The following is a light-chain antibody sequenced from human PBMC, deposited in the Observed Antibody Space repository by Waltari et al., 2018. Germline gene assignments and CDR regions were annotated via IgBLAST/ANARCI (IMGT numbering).Light chain of an antibody. V-gene: IGKV3-11*01. CDR3: QQRSSWPLT. CDR1: QTVSTY. Sequence: EVVLTQSPATLSLSPGERATLSCRASQTVSTYLAWYHQKPGQAPRLLIYDAANRATGIPARFSGSGSVTDFTLTISSLEPDDFGLYYCQQRSSWPLTFGGGSKVEIK. CDR2: DAA. J-gene: IGKJ4*01.